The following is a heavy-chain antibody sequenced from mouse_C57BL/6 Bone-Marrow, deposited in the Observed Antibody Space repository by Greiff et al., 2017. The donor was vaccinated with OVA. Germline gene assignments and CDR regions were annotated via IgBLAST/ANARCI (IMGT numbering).Heavy chain of an antibody. J-gene: IGHJ4*01. V-gene: IGHV14-3*01. CDR1: GFNIKNTY. CDR2: IDPANGNT. Sequence: VQLQQPVAELVRPGASVKLSCTASGFNIKNTYMHWVKQRPEQGLEWIGRIDPANGNTKYAPKFQGKATITADTSSNRAYLQLSSLTSEDTAIYYCASYYGSSPHYYAMDYWGQGTSVTVSS. D-gene: IGHD1-1*01. CDR3: ASYYGSSPHYYAMDY.